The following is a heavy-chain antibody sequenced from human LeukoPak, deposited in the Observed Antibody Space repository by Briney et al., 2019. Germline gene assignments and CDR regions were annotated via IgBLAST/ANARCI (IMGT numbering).Heavy chain of an antibody. Sequence: GGSLRLSCVASGFTFSRYEMNWVRQAPGKGLEWLSYISDSDNTIYYADSVKGRFAISRDNAKSSLYLQMNSLRAEDTALYYCARDRDTRGWNYDAFDLWGQGTMVAVSS. J-gene: IGHJ3*01. CDR2: ISDSDNTI. CDR3: ARDRDTRGWNYDAFDL. V-gene: IGHV3-48*03. D-gene: IGHD1-7*01. CDR1: GFTFSRYE.